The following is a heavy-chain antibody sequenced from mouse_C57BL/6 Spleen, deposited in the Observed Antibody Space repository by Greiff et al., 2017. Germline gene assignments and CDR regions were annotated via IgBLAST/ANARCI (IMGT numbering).Heavy chain of an antibody. V-gene: IGHV10-3*01. Sequence: DVKLVASGGGLVQPKGSLKLSCAASGFTFNTYAMHWVRQAPGQGFAWVSLIRSKSSNYATYYADSVKHRFTISRDDSQSMLYLQMNNLKTEDTAMYYCVRDYDYAMDYWGQGTSVTVSS. D-gene: IGHD2-12*01. CDR2: IRSKSSNYAT. J-gene: IGHJ4*01. CDR1: GFTFNTYA. CDR3: VRDYDYAMDY.